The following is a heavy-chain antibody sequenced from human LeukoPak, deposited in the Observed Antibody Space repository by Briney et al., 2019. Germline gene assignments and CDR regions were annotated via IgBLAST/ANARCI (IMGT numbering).Heavy chain of an antibody. CDR3: ARGVLGPYYFDL. Sequence: SETLSLTCAVHGGSFRGYHWSWIRQPPGKGLEWIGEIHYTGATNYKPSLKSRVTISGDPSKNQVSLRVSSVTAADTAVYYCARGVLGPYYFDLWGRGTLVTVSS. CDR2: IHYTGAT. J-gene: IGHJ2*01. D-gene: IGHD7-27*01. CDR1: GGSFRGYH. V-gene: IGHV4-34*01.